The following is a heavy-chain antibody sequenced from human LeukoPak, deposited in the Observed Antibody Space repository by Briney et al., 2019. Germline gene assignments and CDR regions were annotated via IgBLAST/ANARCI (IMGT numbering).Heavy chain of an antibody. V-gene: IGHV3-30*02. CDR2: IRYDGSNK. CDR1: GFTFSSYG. J-gene: IGHJ4*02. CDR3: AKEFKRWLQFTN. Sequence: GGSLRLSCAASGFTFSSYGMHWVRQAPGKGLEWVAFIRYDGSNKYYADSVKGRFTISRDNSKNTLYLQMNSLRAEDTAVYYCAKEFKRWLQFTNWGQGTLVTVSS. D-gene: IGHD5-24*01.